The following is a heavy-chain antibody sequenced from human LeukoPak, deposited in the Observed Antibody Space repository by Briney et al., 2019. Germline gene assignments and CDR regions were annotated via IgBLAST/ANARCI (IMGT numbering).Heavy chain of an antibody. CDR2: TIPIFGTA. D-gene: IGHD2-21*02. CDR1: GGTFSSYA. CDR3: ARDRPYCGGDCHDY. J-gene: IGHJ4*02. Sequence: ASVKVSCKASGGTFSSYAISWVRQAPGQGLEWMGGTIPIFGTANYAQKFQGRVTITADESTSTAYMELSSLRSEDTAVYYCARDRPYCGGDCHDYWGQGTLVTVSS. V-gene: IGHV1-69*13.